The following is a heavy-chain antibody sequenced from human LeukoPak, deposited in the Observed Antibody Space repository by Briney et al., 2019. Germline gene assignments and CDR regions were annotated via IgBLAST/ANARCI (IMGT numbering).Heavy chain of an antibody. CDR3: AKDEPNYYYMDV. V-gene: IGHV3-48*04. Sequence: GGSLRLSCAASGFTFSSYGMNWVRQAPGKGLEWVSYISSSSSTIYYADSVKGRFTISRDNAKNSLYLQMNSLRAEDTAVYYCAKDEPNYYYMDVWGKGTTVTVSS. J-gene: IGHJ6*03. CDR1: GFTFSSYG. CDR2: ISSSSSTI.